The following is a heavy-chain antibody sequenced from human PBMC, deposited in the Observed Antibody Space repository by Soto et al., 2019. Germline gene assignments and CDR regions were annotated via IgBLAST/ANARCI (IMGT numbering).Heavy chain of an antibody. Sequence: GASVKVSCKASGYTFTNHDISWVRQAPGQGLEWVGWVSTSNGRTNYAQKFQGRLTLTTDTSTTTAYMELRSLRSDDTAVFYCARGGYRYGYDYWGQGTLVTVSS. CDR1: GYTFTNHD. V-gene: IGHV1-18*04. J-gene: IGHJ4*02. D-gene: IGHD5-18*01. CDR3: ARGGYRYGYDY. CDR2: VSTSNGRT.